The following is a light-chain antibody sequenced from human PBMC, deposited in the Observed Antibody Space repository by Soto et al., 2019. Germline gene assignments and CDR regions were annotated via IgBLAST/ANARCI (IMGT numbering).Light chain of an antibody. J-gene: IGKJ1*01. V-gene: IGKV1-5*03. Sequence: DIHMTQSPSTLSASVGDCITITCRSRMNITMWLDWYQKKPGKAPNLLIYKTSSLESGIPSRFSGSRSGTEFTLSISSLQPDDFANYYCQHCNYYSSTFGQGTKVEVK. CDR3: QHCNYYSST. CDR1: MNITMW. CDR2: KTS.